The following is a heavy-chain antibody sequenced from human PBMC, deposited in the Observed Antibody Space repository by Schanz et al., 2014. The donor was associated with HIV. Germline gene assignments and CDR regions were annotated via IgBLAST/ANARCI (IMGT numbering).Heavy chain of an antibody. J-gene: IGHJ6*02. V-gene: IGHV3-7*01. CDR1: GFTFTSYA. CDR2: INQDGSEK. D-gene: IGHD5-12*01. Sequence: EVQVVESGGGLVEPGGSLRLACVVSGFTFTSYAMNWVRQAPGKGLEWVANINQDGSEKYYVDSVKGRFTISRDNAENSLYLQMHSLRAEDTAVYYCARDWSYDPYYYYGMDVWGQGTTVTVSS. CDR3: ARDWSYDPYYYYGMDV.